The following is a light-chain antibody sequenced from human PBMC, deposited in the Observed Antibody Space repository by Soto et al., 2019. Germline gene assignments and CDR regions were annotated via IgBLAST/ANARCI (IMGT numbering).Light chain of an antibody. CDR2: GAS. J-gene: IGKJ5*01. V-gene: IGKV3-20*01. CDR1: QSVTSNH. Sequence: EIVLTQSPGTLSLSPGERATLSCRASQSVTSNHLAWYQQKPGQAPRPLIFGASIRATGIPDRFSGSGSGTDFNLTINRLEPEDFAVYYCQQYGRPPITFGQGTRLEIK. CDR3: QQYGRPPIT.